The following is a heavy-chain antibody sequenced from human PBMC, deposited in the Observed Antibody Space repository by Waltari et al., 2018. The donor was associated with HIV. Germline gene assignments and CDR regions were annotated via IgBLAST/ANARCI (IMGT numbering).Heavy chain of an antibody. CDR1: GYTFTGYY. Sequence: QVQLVQSGAEVKKPGASVKVSCKASGYTFTGYYMHWVRQAPGQGLEWMGWINPNSGGTNYAQKFQGRVTMTRDTSISTAYMELSRLRSDDTAVYYCAGTYYYGSGSYYNDLNYWGQGTLVTVSS. CDR2: INPNSGGT. J-gene: IGHJ4*02. CDR3: AGTYYYGSGSYYNDLNY. D-gene: IGHD3-10*01. V-gene: IGHV1-2*02.